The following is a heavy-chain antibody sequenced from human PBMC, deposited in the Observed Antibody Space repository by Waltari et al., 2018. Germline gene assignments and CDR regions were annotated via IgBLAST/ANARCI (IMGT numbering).Heavy chain of an antibody. Sequence: QVQLQESGPGLVKPSETLSPSCTVSGGAIGTYYWSWIRQPPGKGLEWIASIFYSGDTNYNPSLKSRVTMSVDTSKNQFSLKMSSVTAADTAVYFCARVADSGYDDRGHFDFWGQGTLVTVSS. CDR1: GGAIGTYY. CDR2: IFYSGDT. J-gene: IGHJ4*02. D-gene: IGHD5-12*01. V-gene: IGHV4-59*01. CDR3: ARVADSGYDDRGHFDF.